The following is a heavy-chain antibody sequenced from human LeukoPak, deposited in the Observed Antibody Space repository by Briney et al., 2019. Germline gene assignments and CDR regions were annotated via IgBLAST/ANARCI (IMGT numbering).Heavy chain of an antibody. Sequence: ASVKVSCKTSGYTFINYVISWVRQAPGQGLERMGWISTYNGDTNYAQSLQGRVTLTTDRSTTTAYMELRSLRSDDTAVYYCVRGQRGFDSWGQGTLVSVSS. V-gene: IGHV1-18*01. CDR1: GYTFINYV. J-gene: IGHJ4*02. CDR3: VRGQRGFDS. CDR2: ISTYNGDT.